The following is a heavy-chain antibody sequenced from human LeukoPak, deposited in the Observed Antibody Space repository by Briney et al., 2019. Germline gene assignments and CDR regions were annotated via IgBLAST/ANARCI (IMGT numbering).Heavy chain of an antibody. J-gene: IGHJ5*02. Sequence: PSETLSLTRAVYGGSFSGYYWSWIRQPPGKGLEWIGEINHSGSTNYNPSLKSRVTISVDTSKNQFSLKLSSVTAADTAVYYCARGLDYYGSGSYYQYNWFDPWGQGTLVTVSS. D-gene: IGHD3-10*01. V-gene: IGHV4-34*01. CDR1: GGSFSGYY. CDR2: INHSGST. CDR3: ARGLDYYGSGSYYQYNWFDP.